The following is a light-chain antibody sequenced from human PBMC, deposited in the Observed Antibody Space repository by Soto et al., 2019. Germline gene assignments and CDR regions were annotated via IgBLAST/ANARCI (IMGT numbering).Light chain of an antibody. CDR1: QSVTNNF. Sequence: EIVLTQSPGTLSLSPGERATLSCRASQSVTNNFLAWYQQKPGQAPRLLIYGASTRAAGVPDRFSGSGSGTDFTLTITRLEPEDFAVYYCQQYGRSPLLYTFGQGTKL. V-gene: IGKV3-20*01. J-gene: IGKJ2*01. CDR3: QQYGRSPLLYT. CDR2: GAS.